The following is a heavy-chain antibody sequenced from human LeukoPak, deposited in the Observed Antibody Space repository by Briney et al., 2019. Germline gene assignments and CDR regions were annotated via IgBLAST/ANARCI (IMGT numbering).Heavy chain of an antibody. CDR2: IGTSSTTI. V-gene: IGHV3-48*04. CDR3: ATYSTRNAREFQS. CDR1: GFTFSSYT. D-gene: IGHD4-11*01. Sequence: PGGSLRLSCAASGFTFSSYTMNWVRQPPGKGLEWVSNIGTSSTTIYYADSVKGRFTISRDNAKNSLYLQMNSLRAEDTAVYYCATYSTRNAREFQSWGQGTLVTVSS. J-gene: IGHJ1*01.